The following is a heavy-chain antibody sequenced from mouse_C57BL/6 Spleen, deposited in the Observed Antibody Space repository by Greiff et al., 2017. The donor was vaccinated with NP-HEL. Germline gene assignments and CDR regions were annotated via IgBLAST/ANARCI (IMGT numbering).Heavy chain of an antibody. Sequence: VQLKESGPGLVIPSQSLSLTCSVTGYSITSGYYWNWIRQFPGNKLEWMGYISYDGSNNYNPSLKNRISITRDTSKNQFFLKLNSVTTEDTATYYCARDNYGSLDYWGQGTTLTVSS. J-gene: IGHJ2*01. CDR1: GYSITSGYY. V-gene: IGHV3-6*01. CDR3: ARDNYGSLDY. D-gene: IGHD1-1*01. CDR2: ISYDGSN.